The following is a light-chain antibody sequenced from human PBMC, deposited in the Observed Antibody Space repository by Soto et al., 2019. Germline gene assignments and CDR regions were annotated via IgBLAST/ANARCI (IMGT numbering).Light chain of an antibody. CDR3: QQADSLPLVT. J-gene: IGKJ5*01. CDR1: QDISNY. Sequence: DIQMTQSPSSLSASVGDRVTITCQASQDISNYLNWYRQKPGKAPELLIYAASHLQREVPSRFSGSGSGTDFTLTISSLQPEDFATYYCQQADSLPLVTFGQGTRLEIK. CDR2: AAS. V-gene: IGKV1-12*01.